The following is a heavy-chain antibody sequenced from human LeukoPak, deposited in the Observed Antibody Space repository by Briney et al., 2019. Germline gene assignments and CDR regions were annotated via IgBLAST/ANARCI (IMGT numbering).Heavy chain of an antibody. J-gene: IGHJ4*02. Sequence: PGGSLRLSCAASGFTFSSYSMNWVRQAPGKGLEWVSSISSSSSYIYYADSVKGRFTISRDNAKNSLYLQMNSLRAEDTAVYYCARASNSGAYYYDSSDWGQGTLVTVSS. CDR3: ARASNSGAYYYDSSD. V-gene: IGHV3-21*01. CDR2: ISSSSSYI. D-gene: IGHD3-22*01. CDR1: GFTFSSYS.